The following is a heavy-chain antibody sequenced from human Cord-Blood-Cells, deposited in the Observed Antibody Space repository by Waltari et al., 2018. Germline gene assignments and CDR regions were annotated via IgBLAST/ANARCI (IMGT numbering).Heavy chain of an antibody. CDR3: ARSGHRSWKKYYFDY. Sequence: QVQLQESGPGLVKPSETLSLTCTVSGGSISSYYWSWIRQPPGKGLEWIGYIYYSGSTNYNPSLKRRVTISVDTSKNQFSLKLSSVTAADTAVYYCARSGHRSWKKYYFDYWGQGTLVTVSS. CDR2: IYYSGST. V-gene: IGHV4-59*01. D-gene: IGHD6-13*01. CDR1: GGSISSYY. J-gene: IGHJ4*02.